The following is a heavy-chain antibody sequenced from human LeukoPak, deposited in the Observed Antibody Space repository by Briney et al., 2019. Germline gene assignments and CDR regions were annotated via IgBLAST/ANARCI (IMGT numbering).Heavy chain of an antibody. V-gene: IGHV1-46*01. CDR1: GYTFTSYY. Sequence: ASVKVSCKASGYTFTSYYMHWVRQAPGRGLEWMGIINPSGGSTSYAQKFQGRITMTRDTSTRTVYMELSSLRSEDTAVYYCAREVRPITMIVVAPGAFDIWGQGTMVTVSS. CDR2: INPSGGST. J-gene: IGHJ3*02. CDR3: AREVRPITMIVVAPGAFDI. D-gene: IGHD3-22*01.